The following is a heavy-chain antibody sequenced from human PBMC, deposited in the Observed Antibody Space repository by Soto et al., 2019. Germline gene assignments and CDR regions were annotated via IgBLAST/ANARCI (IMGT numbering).Heavy chain of an antibody. CDR3: ARVGQNYYGMDV. CDR2: INAGNDNT. Sequence: QVQLVQSGAEVKKPGASVKVSCEASGYTFTTYVMHWVRQAPGQRLEWMGWINAGNDNTKYSQKFQGRVTITRDTSGSTVYMELSSLSSGDTAVYYCARVGQNYYGMDVWGQGTTVTVSS. V-gene: IGHV1-3*01. D-gene: IGHD3-3*01. CDR1: GYTFTTYV. J-gene: IGHJ6*02.